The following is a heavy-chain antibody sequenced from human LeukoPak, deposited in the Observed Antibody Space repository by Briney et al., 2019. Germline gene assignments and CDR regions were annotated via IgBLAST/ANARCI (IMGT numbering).Heavy chain of an antibody. D-gene: IGHD1-7*01. J-gene: IGHJ4*02. CDR1: GFTFDDYA. V-gene: IGHV3-9*01. CDR3: AKDTKGDWNYVPH. CDR2: ISWNSGSI. Sequence: GGSLRLSCAASGFTFDDYAMHWVRQAPGKGLEWVSGISWNSGSIGYADSVKGRFTISRDNAKNSLYLQMNSLRAEDTALYYCAKDTKGDWNYVPHWGQGTLVTVSS.